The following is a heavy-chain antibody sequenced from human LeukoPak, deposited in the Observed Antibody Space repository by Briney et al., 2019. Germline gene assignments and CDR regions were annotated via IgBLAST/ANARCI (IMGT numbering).Heavy chain of an antibody. CDR2: IYYSGST. CDR1: GGSISSYY. CDR3: ARDRSYGSGLPHYFDY. Sequence: PSETLSLTCTVSGGSISSYYWSWIRQPPGKGLEWIGYIYYSGSTNYNPSLKSRVTISVDTPKNQFSLELSSVTAADTAVYYCARDRSYGSGLPHYFDYWGQGTLVTVSS. V-gene: IGHV4-59*01. J-gene: IGHJ4*02. D-gene: IGHD3-10*01.